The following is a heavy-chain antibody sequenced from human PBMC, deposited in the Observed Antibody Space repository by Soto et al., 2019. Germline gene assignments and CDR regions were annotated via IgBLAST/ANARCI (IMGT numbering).Heavy chain of an antibody. Sequence: PXETLSLTCTVSGGSVSSGSYYWSWIRQPPGKGLEWIGYIYYSGSTNYNPSLKSRVTISVDTSKNQFSLKLSSVTAADTAVYYCARAKGGRIAAAIDYWGQGTLVTVSS. D-gene: IGHD6-13*01. CDR3: ARAKGGRIAAAIDY. CDR2: IYYSGST. V-gene: IGHV4-61*01. CDR1: GGSVSSGSYY. J-gene: IGHJ4*02.